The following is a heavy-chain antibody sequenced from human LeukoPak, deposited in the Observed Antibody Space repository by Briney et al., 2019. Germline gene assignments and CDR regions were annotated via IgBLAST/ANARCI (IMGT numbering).Heavy chain of an antibody. D-gene: IGHD5/OR15-5a*01. CDR1: GFTFSSYA. Sequence: GGSLRLSCAASGFTFSSYAMTWVRQAPGKGLEWVSAISGSGASTYYADSVKGRFTISRDNSKNTLYLQMNSLRAEDTALYYCAKDQRFSLRTPTWDVWGKGTTVIVSS. V-gene: IGHV3-23*01. J-gene: IGHJ6*04. CDR3: AKDQRFSLRTPTWDV. CDR2: ISGSGAST.